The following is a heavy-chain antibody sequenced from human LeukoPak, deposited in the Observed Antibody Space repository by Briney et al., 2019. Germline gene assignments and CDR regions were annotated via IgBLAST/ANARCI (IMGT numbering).Heavy chain of an antibody. CDR3: ARGRLYSF. Sequence: ETSETLSLTCAVYGGSFSGYYWSWIRQPPGKGLEWIGEINHSGSTNYNPSLKSRVTISVDTSKNQFSLKLSSVTAADTAVCYCARGRLYSFWGQGTLVTVSS. CDR2: INHSGST. D-gene: IGHD6-13*01. J-gene: IGHJ4*02. V-gene: IGHV4-34*01. CDR1: GGSFSGYY.